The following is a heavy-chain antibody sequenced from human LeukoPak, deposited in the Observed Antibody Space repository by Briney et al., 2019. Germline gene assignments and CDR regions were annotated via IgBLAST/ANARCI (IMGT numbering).Heavy chain of an antibody. V-gene: IGHV2-5*01. D-gene: IGHD3-22*01. CDR2: IYWTDDK. Sequence: SGPTLVNPTQTLTLTCTFSGFPLITSGVGVGWIRQPPGKALEWLALIYWTDDKRYSPSLKSRLTITKDTSKNQVVLTMTNLDPEDTATYYCAHRPGGSSGNYYFYFDYWGQGTLVTVSS. J-gene: IGHJ4*02. CDR3: AHRPGGSSGNYYFYFDY. CDR1: GFPLITSGVG.